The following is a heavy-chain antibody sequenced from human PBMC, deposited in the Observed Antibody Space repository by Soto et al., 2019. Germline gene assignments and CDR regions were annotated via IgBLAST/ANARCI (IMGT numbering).Heavy chain of an antibody. Sequence: GESLKISCKGSGQSFTNSWIAWVRQMPGKGLEWMGIIYPGDSDTRYNPSFQGQVTISADKSISIAYLQWSSLKASDTAIYYCARRRASMPFDYWGQGTLVTVS. CDR1: GQSFTNSW. D-gene: IGHD2-2*01. CDR3: ARRRASMPFDY. CDR2: IYPGDSDT. J-gene: IGHJ4*02. V-gene: IGHV5-51*01.